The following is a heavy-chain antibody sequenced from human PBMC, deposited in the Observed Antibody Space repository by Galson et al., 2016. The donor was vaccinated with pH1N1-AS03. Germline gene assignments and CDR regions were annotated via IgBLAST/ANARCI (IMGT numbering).Heavy chain of an antibody. CDR1: GDSVSSNSVA. CDR2: TYYRSRWYN. Sequence: CAISGDSVSSNSVAWNWIRQSPSRGLEWPGRTYYRSRWYNDYALSVKSRITINPDTSKNQFTLHLNSVTSEDTAVYYCARGRSSAMDVWGQGTTVTVSS. J-gene: IGHJ6*02. V-gene: IGHV6-1*01. D-gene: IGHD5/OR15-5a*01. CDR3: ARGRSSAMDV.